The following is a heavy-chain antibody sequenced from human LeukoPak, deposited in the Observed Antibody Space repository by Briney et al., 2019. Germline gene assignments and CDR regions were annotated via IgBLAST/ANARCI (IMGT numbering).Heavy chain of an antibody. J-gene: IGHJ4*02. CDR1: GFMFSIYS. CDR2: ISSGSTTI. CDR3: ARDPYEGSGTYGFDY. V-gene: IGHV3-48*02. D-gene: IGHD1-26*01. Sequence: PGGSLRLSCAASGFMFSIYSMNWVRQAPGKGLEWVSYISSGSTTIYYADSVKGRFTISRDNAKNSLYLQMNSPRDEDTAVYYCARDPYEGSGTYGFDYWGQGTLVTVSS.